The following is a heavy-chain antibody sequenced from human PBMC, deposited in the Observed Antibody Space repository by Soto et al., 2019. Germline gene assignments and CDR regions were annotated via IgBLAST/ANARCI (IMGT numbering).Heavy chain of an antibody. Sequence: SETLSLTCSVSGASISSGLYYWNWIRQHPGKGLEWIGYISYTGAIFYNPSLKSRITMSRDTSKNLISLTLTSVTAADTAVYYCARGGPDITLHSGRYYYGLNVWGQGTTVTVSS. D-gene: IGHD3-3*01. V-gene: IGHV4-31*03. CDR2: ISYTGAI. CDR1: GASISSGLYY. CDR3: ARGGPDITLHSGRYYYGLNV. J-gene: IGHJ6*02.